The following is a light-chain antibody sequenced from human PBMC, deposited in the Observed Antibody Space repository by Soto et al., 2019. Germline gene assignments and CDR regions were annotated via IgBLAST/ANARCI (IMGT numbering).Light chain of an antibody. V-gene: IGLV2-14*01. J-gene: IGLJ1*01. CDR1: SSVVGGFNY. CDR2: DVS. Sequence: QSVLAQAASVSGSTGQSITISCTGTSSVVGGFNYVSWYQQHPAKAPQLMIYDVSNRPSGVSNRFSGSKSGNTASLTISGLQAEDEADYYCSSYTXSSTRVFATGTKVTXX. CDR3: SSYTXSSTRV.